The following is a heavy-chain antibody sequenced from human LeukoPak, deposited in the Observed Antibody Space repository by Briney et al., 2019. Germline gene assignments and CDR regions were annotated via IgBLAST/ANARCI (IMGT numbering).Heavy chain of an antibody. V-gene: IGHV4-39*01. Sequence: PSETLSLTCTVSGGSLSSSSYYWGWIRQPPGKGLEWIGSIYYSGSTYYNPSLKSRVTISVDTSKNQFSLKLSSVTAADTAVYYCATQWLADILDAFDIWGQGTMVTVSS. CDR3: ATQWLADILDAFDI. J-gene: IGHJ3*02. CDR2: IYYSGST. CDR1: GGSLSSSSYY. D-gene: IGHD6-19*01.